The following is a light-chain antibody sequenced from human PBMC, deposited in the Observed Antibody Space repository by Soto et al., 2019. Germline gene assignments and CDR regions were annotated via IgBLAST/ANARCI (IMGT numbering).Light chain of an antibody. J-gene: IGKJ1*01. V-gene: IGKV1-39*01. CDR3: QQSYSIPWT. CDR2: AAS. Sequence: DIQMTQSPSSLSASVGDRVTITCRASQSISSYLNWYQQKPGKAPKVLNYAASSLQSGVPSRFSGSGSGTDFTLTISSLQPEGFATYYCQQSYSIPWTFAQGTKVEIK. CDR1: QSISSY.